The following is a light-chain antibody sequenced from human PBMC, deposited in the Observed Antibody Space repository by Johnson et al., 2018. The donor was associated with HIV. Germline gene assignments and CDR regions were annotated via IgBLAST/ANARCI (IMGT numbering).Light chain of an antibody. J-gene: IGLJ1*01. V-gene: IGLV1-51*01. CDR3: GTWDSSLSAGV. CDR1: SSNVGSSF. CDR2: DNN. Sequence: QSVLTQPPSVSAAPGQTVTISCSGSSSNVGSSFVSWYRQVPGTAPKLLIYDNNKRPSGIPDRFSASKSGTSATLGITGLQTGDEADYYCGTWDSSLSAGVFGTGTKVTVL.